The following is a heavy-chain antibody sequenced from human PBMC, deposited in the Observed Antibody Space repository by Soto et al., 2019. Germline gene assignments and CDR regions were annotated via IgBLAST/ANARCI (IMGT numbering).Heavy chain of an antibody. Sequence: GASVKVSCKASVYTFMDYLIYWVRQAPGQGLEWMGRFNPKSEGTAHAQSFQGRLTMAKDTAINSVYMELYSLRSDDTAVYFCARGESTECSTGVCPFNYNYQLDVWGQGTTVTVSS. D-gene: IGHD5-12*01. CDR2: FNPKSEGT. CDR1: VYTFMDYL. J-gene: IGHJ6*02. V-gene: IGHV1-2*02. CDR3: ARGESTECSTGVCPFNYNYQLDV.